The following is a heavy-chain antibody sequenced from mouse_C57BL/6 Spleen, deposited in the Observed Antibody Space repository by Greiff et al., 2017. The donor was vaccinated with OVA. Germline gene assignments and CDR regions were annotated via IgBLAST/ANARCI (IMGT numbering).Heavy chain of an antibody. CDR2: ISGGGGNT. CDR1: GFTFSSYT. V-gene: IGHV5-9*01. Sequence: EVQLVESGGGLVKPGGSLKLSCAASGFTFSSYTMSWVRQTPEKRLEWVATISGGGGNTYYPDSVKGRFTISRDNAKNTLYLQMSSLRSEDTALYYCARHGDYDVHAMDYWGQGTSVTVSS. D-gene: IGHD2-4*01. J-gene: IGHJ4*01. CDR3: ARHGDYDVHAMDY.